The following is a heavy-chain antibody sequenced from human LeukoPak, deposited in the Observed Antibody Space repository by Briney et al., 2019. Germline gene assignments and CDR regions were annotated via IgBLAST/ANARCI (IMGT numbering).Heavy chain of an antibody. J-gene: IGHJ4*02. V-gene: IGHV3-23*01. CDR2: ISGSGADT. CDR1: GFIFSTYA. CDR3: AKVAPLGSSWYGFNY. D-gene: IGHD6-13*01. Sequence: GGSLRLSCAASGFIFSTYAMSWVRQAPGKGLEWVSGISGSGADTYYEHSVKGRFTISTDTSKNTMSLQMDSLRAEDTAVYYCAKVAPLGSSWYGFNYWGQGTLVTVSS.